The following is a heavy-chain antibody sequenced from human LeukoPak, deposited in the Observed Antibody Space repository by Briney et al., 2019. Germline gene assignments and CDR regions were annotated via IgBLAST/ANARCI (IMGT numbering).Heavy chain of an antibody. CDR1: GFTFSSYA. V-gene: IGHV3-23*01. Sequence: GGSLRLSCAASGFTFSSYAMSWVRQAPGKGLEWVSAISGSGGSTYYADSVKGRFTISRDNSKNTLYLQMNSLRAEDTAVYYCAKDFARSWGSYSFDPWGQGTLVTVSS. D-gene: IGHD3-16*01. J-gene: IGHJ5*02. CDR2: ISGSGGST. CDR3: AKDFARSWGSYSFDP.